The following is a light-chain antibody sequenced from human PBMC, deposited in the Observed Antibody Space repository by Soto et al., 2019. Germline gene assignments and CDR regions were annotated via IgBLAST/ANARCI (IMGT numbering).Light chain of an antibody. V-gene: IGKV3-20*01. Sequence: EIVLTQSPGTLSLSPGERATLSCRASQSVSSSYLAWYQQKSGQAPRLLIYGASNRATGIPDRFSGSGSVTDFTLTISRLEPEDFAVYYCQQYGRSSWTFGQGTKVEIK. CDR3: QQYGRSSWT. J-gene: IGKJ1*01. CDR1: QSVSSSY. CDR2: GAS.